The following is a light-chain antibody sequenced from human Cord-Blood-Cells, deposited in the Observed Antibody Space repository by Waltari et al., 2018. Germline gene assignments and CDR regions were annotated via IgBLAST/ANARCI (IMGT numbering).Light chain of an antibody. CDR1: SSLIGSNT. CDR2: SNN. Sequence: SCSGSSSLIGSNTVNWYQQLPGTAPKLLIYSNNQRPSGVPERFSGSKSGTSASLAISGLQSQDEADYYCAAWDDSLNGHVVFGGGTKLTVL. CDR3: AAWDDSLNGHVV. V-gene: IGLV1-44*01. J-gene: IGLJ2*01.